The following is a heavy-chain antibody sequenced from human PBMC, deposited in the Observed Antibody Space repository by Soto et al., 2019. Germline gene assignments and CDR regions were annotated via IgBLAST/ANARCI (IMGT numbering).Heavy chain of an antibody. V-gene: IGHV4-59*01. CDR3: ARVGAVAGTGGSDY. CDR1: GGSISSYY. CDR2: IYYSGST. Sequence: SETLSLTCTVSGGSISSYYWSWIRQPPGKGLEWIGYIYYSGSTNYNPSVKGRFTISRDNSKNTLYLQMNSLRAEDTAVYYCARVGAVAGTGGSDYWGQGTLVTVSS. J-gene: IGHJ4*02. D-gene: IGHD6-19*01.